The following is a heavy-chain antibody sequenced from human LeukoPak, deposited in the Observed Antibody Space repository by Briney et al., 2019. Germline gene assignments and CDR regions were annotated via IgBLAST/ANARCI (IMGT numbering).Heavy chain of an antibody. CDR2: ISYDTSTI. D-gene: IGHD2-15*01. CDR3: ARVNRMVPGYCSGGTCPGDY. CDR1: GFTFGSYG. Sequence: GGSLRLSCAASGFTFGSYGMNWVRQAPGKGLEWVSYISYDTSTIYYADSVKGRFTISRDNAKNSLCLQMNSLRAEDTAVYYCARVNRMVPGYCSGGTCPGDYWGQGTLVTVSS. V-gene: IGHV3-48*01. J-gene: IGHJ4*02.